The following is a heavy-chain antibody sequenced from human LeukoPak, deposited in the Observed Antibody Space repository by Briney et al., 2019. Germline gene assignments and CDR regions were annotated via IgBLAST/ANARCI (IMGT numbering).Heavy chain of an antibody. Sequence: GGSLRLSCAASEFTLSSYEMNWVRQAPGKGLEWISYITSRGGTIKYADSVKGRFIISRDNTKNSLYLHMNSLRAEDTAVYYCASQPSYSSSPLDYWGQGTLVTVSS. CDR2: ITSRGGTI. CDR1: EFTLSSYE. J-gene: IGHJ4*02. CDR3: ASQPSYSSSPLDY. V-gene: IGHV3-48*03. D-gene: IGHD6-13*01.